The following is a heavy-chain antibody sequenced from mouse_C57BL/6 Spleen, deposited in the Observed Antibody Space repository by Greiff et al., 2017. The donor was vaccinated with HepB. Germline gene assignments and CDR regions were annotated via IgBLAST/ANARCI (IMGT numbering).Heavy chain of an antibody. CDR1: GFTFSSYA. V-gene: IGHV5-4*03. CDR2: ISDGGSYT. Sequence: DVMLVESGGGLVKPGGSLKLSCAASGFTFSSYAMSWVRQTPEKRLEWVATISDGGSYTYYPDNVKGRFTISRDNAKNKLYLQMSHLKSEDTAMYYCARGIYYDYLWYFDVWGTGTTVTVSS. D-gene: IGHD2-4*01. J-gene: IGHJ1*03. CDR3: ARGIYYDYLWYFDV.